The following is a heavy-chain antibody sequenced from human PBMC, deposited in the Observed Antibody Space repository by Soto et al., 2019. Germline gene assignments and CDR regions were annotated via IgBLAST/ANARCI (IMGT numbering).Heavy chain of an antibody. J-gene: IGHJ6*02. V-gene: IGHV3-33*01. CDR2: IWYDGSNK. CDR1: GFTFSSYG. CDR3: ARKYEGWSGDDNAEYYYDGMDV. D-gene: IGHD3-3*01. Sequence: QVQLVESGGGVVQPGRSLRLSCAASGFTFSSYGMHWVRQAPGKGLEWVAVIWYDGSNKYYADSVKGRFTISRDNSKNTLELQMNSLRAEDTAVYYCARKYEGWSGDDNAEYYYDGMDVWGQGTTVTVSS.